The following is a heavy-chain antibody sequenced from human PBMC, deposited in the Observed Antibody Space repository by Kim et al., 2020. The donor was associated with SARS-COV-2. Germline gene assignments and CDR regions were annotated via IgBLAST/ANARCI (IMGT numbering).Heavy chain of an antibody. CDR3: ARGETIVVVPAARILGWF. J-gene: IGHJ5*01. D-gene: IGHD2-2*01. V-gene: IGHV4-34*01. Sequence: SETLSLTCAVYGGSFSGYYWSWIRQPPGKGLEWIGEINHSGSTNYNPSLKSRVTISVDTSKNQFSLKLSSVTAADTAVYYCARGETIVVVPAARILGWF. CDR2: INHSGST. CDR1: GGSFSGYY.